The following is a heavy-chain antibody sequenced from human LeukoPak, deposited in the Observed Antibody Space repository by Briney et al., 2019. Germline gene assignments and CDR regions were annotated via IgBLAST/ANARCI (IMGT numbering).Heavy chain of an antibody. D-gene: IGHD6-19*01. J-gene: IGHJ4*02. CDR1: GYTFTSYG. Sequence: ALVKVSCKASGYTFTSYGISWVRQAPGQGLEWMGWISAYNGNTNYAQKPQGRVTMTTDTSTSTAYMELRSLRSDDTAVYYCARDRSRRYSSGLGRWGQGTLVTVSS. V-gene: IGHV1-18*01. CDR3: ARDRSRRYSSGLGR. CDR2: ISAYNGNT.